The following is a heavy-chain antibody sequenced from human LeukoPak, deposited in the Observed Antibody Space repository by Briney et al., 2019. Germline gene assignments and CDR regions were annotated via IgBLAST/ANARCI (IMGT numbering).Heavy chain of an antibody. D-gene: IGHD6-13*01. CDR2: IHPGDSDT. Sequence: GESLKISCKGSGYSFTTYWLGWVRQMPGKGLEWMGIIHPGDSDTRYSPSFQGQVTISADRSIGTAYLQWSGLKASDTAMYYCARQGGTAAAGAFNYWGQGTLVTVSS. V-gene: IGHV5-51*01. J-gene: IGHJ4*02. CDR1: GYSFTTYW. CDR3: ARQGGTAAAGAFNY.